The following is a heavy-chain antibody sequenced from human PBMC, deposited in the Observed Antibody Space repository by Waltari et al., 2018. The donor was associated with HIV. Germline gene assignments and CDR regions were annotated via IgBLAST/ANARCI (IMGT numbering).Heavy chain of an antibody. CDR1: GFPFSVFA. D-gene: IGHD4-17*01. CDR2: ISGRGDTT. J-gene: IGHJ4*02. Sequence: EVQLLESGGGLVQPGGSLRLSCAASGFPFSVFAMTWVRQAPGKGLEWVSRISGRGDTTNYADSVKGRFTISRDNSKNTLSLQINSLRVDDTAVYYCATLYSDYGDYWGQGALVNVSS. CDR3: ATLYSDYGDY. V-gene: IGHV3-23*01.